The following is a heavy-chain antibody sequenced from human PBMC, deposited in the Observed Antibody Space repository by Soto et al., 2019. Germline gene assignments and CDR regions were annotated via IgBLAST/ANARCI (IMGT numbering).Heavy chain of an antibody. D-gene: IGHD3-3*01. V-gene: IGHV3-48*03. J-gene: IGHJ6*02. CDR2: ISSGGTTI. Sequence: EVQLVESGGGLVQPGGSLRLSCAASGFTLRSYEMTWVRQAPGKGLEWLSYISSGGTTIYYADSVKGRFTISRDNAKHSLYLQMNSLRAEDTAVYYCASLRFLEWLPPGTMDVWGQGTTVTVTS. CDR1: GFTLRSYE. CDR3: ASLRFLEWLPPGTMDV.